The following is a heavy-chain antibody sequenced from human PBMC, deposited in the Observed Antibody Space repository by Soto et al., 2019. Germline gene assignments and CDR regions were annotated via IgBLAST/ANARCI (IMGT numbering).Heavy chain of an antibody. J-gene: IGHJ3*02. Sequence: ASVKVSCKASGYTFTMYGIHWVRQAPGQRLEWMGWINAGTANTQYSQKFQGRVTITRDTSTSTAYMELSSLRSEDTAVYYCAADPRYYYDSSGYYYGDYTFDIWGQGTMVTVSS. CDR3: AADPRYYYDSSGYYYGDYTFDI. D-gene: IGHD3-22*01. V-gene: IGHV1-3*01. CDR1: GYTFTMYG. CDR2: INAGTANT.